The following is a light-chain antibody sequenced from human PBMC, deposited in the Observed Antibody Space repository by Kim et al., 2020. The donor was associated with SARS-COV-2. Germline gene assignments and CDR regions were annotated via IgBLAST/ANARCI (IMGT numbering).Light chain of an antibody. CDR3: QQRSNWPLT. CDR1: QSVTTY. J-gene: IGKJ4*01. Sequence: VPPGERAPLSCRASQSVTTYLAWYQQKPGQAPRLLIYDASNRATGIPARFSGSGSGTDFTLTISSLESEDFAVYYCQQRSNWPLTFGGGTKVDIK. V-gene: IGKV3-11*01. CDR2: DAS.